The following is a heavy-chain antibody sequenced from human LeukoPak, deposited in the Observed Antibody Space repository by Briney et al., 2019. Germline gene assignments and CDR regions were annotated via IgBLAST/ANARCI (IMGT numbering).Heavy chain of an antibody. J-gene: IGHJ4*02. CDR1: GFSFSTYW. CDR3: ARGQTTMTN. V-gene: IGHV3-7*03. CDR2: IRQGGSEK. Sequence: GGSLRLSCAASGFSFSTYWMSWVRQAPGKGLEWVANIRQGGSEKHYVDSVKGRFTISRDDAKNSLYLQMNSLRAEDTAVYYCARGQTTMTNWGQGTLVTVSS. D-gene: IGHD4-17*01.